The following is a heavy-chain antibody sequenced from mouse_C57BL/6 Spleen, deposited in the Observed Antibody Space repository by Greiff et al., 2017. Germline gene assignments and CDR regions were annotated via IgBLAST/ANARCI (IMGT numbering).Heavy chain of an antibody. V-gene: IGHV5-17*01. CDR2: ISSGSSTI. CDR1: GFTFSDYG. D-gene: IGHD3-2*02. J-gene: IGHJ2*01. CDR3: ARQLRPYYFDY. Sequence: EVQVVESGGGLVKPGGSLKLSCAASGFTFSDYGMHWVRQALEKGLEWVAYISSGSSTIYYADTVKGRFTITRDNAKNPLFLKMTSLRSEDTAMYYCARQLRPYYFDYWGQGTTLTVSS.